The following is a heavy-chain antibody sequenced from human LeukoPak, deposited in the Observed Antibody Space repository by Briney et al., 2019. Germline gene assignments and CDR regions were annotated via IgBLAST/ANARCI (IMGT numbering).Heavy chain of an antibody. CDR3: ARGIAPVSHYYYYMDV. D-gene: IGHD4-17*01. CDR2: IYYSGST. V-gene: IGHV4-59*01. CDR1: GGSISSYY. J-gene: IGHJ6*03. Sequence: SETLSLTCTVSGGSISSYYWSWIRQPPGKGLEWIGYIYYSGSTNYKSSLKSRVTISVDTSKNQFSLKLTSVTAADTALYYCARGIAPVSHYYYYMDVWGKGTTVTISS.